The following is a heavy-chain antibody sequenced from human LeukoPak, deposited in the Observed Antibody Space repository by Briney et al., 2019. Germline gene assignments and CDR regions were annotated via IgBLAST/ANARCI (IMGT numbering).Heavy chain of an antibody. Sequence: GGSLRLSCAVSRFTFTSYPMSWVRQAPGKGLEWVSGISNSKGISDYYADSVKGRFTISRDNSKNTLYLQMNSLRAEDTAVYYCVKRRDAYPIGGTFDSWGQGALVTVS. CDR3: VKRRDAYPIGGTFDS. D-gene: IGHD5-24*01. J-gene: IGHJ4*02. V-gene: IGHV3-23*01. CDR2: ISNSKGISD. CDR1: RFTFTSYP.